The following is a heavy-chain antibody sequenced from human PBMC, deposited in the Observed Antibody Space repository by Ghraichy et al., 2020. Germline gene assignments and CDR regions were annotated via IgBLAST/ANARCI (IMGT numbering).Heavy chain of an antibody. CDR1: GGTFSSYA. Sequence: SVKVSCKASGGTFSSYAISWVRQAPGQGLEWMGRIIPILGIANYAQKFQGRVTITADKSTSTAYMELSSLRSGDTAVYYCARLHTYYYDSSGRGTFDYWGQGTLVTVSS. J-gene: IGHJ4*02. D-gene: IGHD3-22*01. CDR2: IIPILGIA. V-gene: IGHV1-69*04. CDR3: ARLHTYYYDSSGRGTFDY.